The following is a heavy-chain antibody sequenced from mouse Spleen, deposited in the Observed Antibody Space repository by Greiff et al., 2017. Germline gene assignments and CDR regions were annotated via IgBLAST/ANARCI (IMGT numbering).Heavy chain of an antibody. CDR3: ARVVPYFDV. D-gene: IGHD1-1*01. J-gene: IGHJ1*01. CDR1: GFTFSDYY. V-gene: IGHV5-16*01. Sequence: EVMLVESEGGLVQPGSSMKLSCTASGFTFSDYYMAWVRQVPEKGLEWVANINYDGSSTYYLDSLKSRFIISRDNAKNILYLQMSSLKSEDTATYYCARVVPYFDVWGAGTTVTVSS. CDR2: INYDGSST.